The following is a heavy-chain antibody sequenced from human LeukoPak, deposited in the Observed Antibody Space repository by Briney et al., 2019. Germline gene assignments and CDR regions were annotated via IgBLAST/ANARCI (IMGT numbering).Heavy chain of an antibody. D-gene: IGHD6-6*01. J-gene: IGHJ3*02. CDR3: ASIAAHDAFDI. Sequence: GGSLRLSCAASGFTFSSYWMHWVRQAPGKGLVWVSRINSDGSSTSYADSAKGRFTISRDNAKNTLYLQMNSLRAEDTAVYYCASIAAHDAFDIWGQGTMVTVSS. CDR2: INSDGSST. CDR1: GFTFSSYW. V-gene: IGHV3-74*01.